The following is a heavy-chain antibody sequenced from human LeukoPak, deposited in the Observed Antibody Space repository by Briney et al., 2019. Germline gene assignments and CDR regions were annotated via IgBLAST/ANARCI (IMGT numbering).Heavy chain of an antibody. J-gene: IGHJ5*02. Sequence: PSETLSLTCTASGGSISSYYWSWIRQPAGKGLEWIGRIYTSGSTNYNPSLKSRVTMSVDTSKNQFSLKLSSVTAADTAVYYCARDPSFSGYDQSWFDPWGQGTLVTVSS. V-gene: IGHV4-4*07. CDR2: IYTSGST. D-gene: IGHD5-12*01. CDR3: ARDPSFSGYDQSWFDP. CDR1: GGSISSYY.